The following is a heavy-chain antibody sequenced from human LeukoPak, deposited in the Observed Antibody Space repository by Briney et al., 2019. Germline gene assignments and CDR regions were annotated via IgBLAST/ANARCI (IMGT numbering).Heavy chain of an antibody. CDR1: GGTFSSYA. J-gene: IGHJ6*02. CDR2: IIPIFGTA. D-gene: IGHD6-25*01. V-gene: IGHV1-69*01. CDR3: ARGDSMAAAASKTIYYYQHGMDV. Sequence: GSSVKVSCKASGGTFSSYAISWVRQAPGQGLEWMGGIIPIFGTANYPQEFQGRVTITADESTITAYMELSSLRSEDTAVYYCARGDSMAAAASKTIYYYQHGMDVWGQGTTVTVSS.